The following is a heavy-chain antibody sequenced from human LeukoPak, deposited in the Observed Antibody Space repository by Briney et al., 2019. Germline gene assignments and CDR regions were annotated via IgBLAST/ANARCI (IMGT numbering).Heavy chain of an antibody. J-gene: IGHJ4*02. CDR3: ARHLEYNGYDSFDN. CDR1: GGSISSYY. Sequence: KSSETLSLTCTVSGGSISSYYWSWIRQPAGKGLEWIGRIYTSGSTNYNPSLKSRVTISVDTSKNKFSLKLSSVTAADTAVYYCARHLEYNGYDSFDNWGEGTLVTVSS. D-gene: IGHD5-12*01. CDR2: IYTSGST. V-gene: IGHV4-4*07.